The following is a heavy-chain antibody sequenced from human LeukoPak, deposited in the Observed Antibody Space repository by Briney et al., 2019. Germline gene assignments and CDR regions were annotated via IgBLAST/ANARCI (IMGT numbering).Heavy chain of an antibody. Sequence: SETLSLTCTVSGGSISSYYWSWIRQPPGKGLEWIGYIYYSGSTNYNPSLKSRVTISVDTSKNQFSLKLSSVTAADTAVYYCAVWGRDSSGYYWGQGTLVTVSS. CDR3: AVWGRDSSGYY. CDR2: IYYSGST. D-gene: IGHD3-22*01. CDR1: GGSISSYY. V-gene: IGHV4-59*01. J-gene: IGHJ4*02.